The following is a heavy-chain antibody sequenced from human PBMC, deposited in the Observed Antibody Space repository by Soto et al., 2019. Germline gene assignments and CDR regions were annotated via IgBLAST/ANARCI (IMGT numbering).Heavy chain of an antibody. V-gene: IGHV4-59*12. D-gene: IGHD6-13*01. Sequence: SETRSVTYSISGRSICSYYWSWLRQPPGKGLEWIADIHHSGVTNYNPSLKSRVIISLDRSKNQFSLQLNSMTAADTAVYYCSRPEPFTAAGPYWGQGTLVTVSS. CDR2: IHHSGVT. J-gene: IGHJ4*02. CDR1: GRSICSYY. CDR3: SRPEPFTAAGPY.